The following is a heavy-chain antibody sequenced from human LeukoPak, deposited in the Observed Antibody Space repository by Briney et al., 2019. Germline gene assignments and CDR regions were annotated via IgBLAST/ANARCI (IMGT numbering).Heavy chain of an antibody. Sequence: GGSLRLSCAASGFTFSSYAMSWVRQAPGKGVEWVSAISGSGGSTYYADSVKGRFTISRDNSKNTLYLQMNSLRAEDTAVYYCAKHGRHPWELHNPYYLDYWGQGTLVTVSS. V-gene: IGHV3-23*01. CDR2: ISGSGGST. CDR3: AKHGRHPWELHNPYYLDY. J-gene: IGHJ4*02. D-gene: IGHD1-26*01. CDR1: GFTFSSYA.